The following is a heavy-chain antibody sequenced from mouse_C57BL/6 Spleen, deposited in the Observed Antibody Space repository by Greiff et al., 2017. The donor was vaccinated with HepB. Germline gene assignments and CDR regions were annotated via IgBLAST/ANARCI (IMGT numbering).Heavy chain of an antibody. Sequence: VQLQQSGPELVKPGASVKISCKASGYTFTDYYINWVKQRPGQGLEWIGNINPSNGGTNYNEKFKSKATLTVDKSSSTAYMQLSSLTSEDSAVYYCARVTTVVAEYYYAMDYWGQGTSVTVSS. CDR1: GYTFTDYY. D-gene: IGHD1-1*01. V-gene: IGHV1-53*01. J-gene: IGHJ4*01. CDR2: INPSNGGT. CDR3: ARVTTVVAEYYYAMDY.